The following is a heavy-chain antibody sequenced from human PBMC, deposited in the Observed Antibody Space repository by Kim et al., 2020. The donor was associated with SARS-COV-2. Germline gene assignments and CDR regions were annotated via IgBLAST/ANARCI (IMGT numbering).Heavy chain of an antibody. CDR3: ARRYSSGWGPFDY. V-gene: IGHV1-3*01. Sequence: YYQKFKGRFTITRETSASTAYMELRSLRSEDTAVYYCARRYSSGWGPFDYWGQGTLVTVSS. J-gene: IGHJ4*02. D-gene: IGHD6-19*01.